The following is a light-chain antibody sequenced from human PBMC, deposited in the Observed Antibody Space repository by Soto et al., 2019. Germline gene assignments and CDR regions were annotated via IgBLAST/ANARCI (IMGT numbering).Light chain of an antibody. Sequence: QSALTQPRSVSGSPGQSVTISCTGTSSDVGAYNYVSWYQQHPGKAPKLMIYDVSKRPSGVPDRFSGSKSGNTASLTISWFQAEDEADYCCCSYAGSYRGVFGGGTQLTVL. CDR3: CSYAGSYRGV. CDR1: SSDVGAYNY. V-gene: IGLV2-11*01. CDR2: DVS. J-gene: IGLJ2*01.